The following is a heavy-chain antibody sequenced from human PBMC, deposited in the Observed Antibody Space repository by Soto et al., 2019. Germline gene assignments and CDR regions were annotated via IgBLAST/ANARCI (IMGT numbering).Heavy chain of an antibody. CDR3: ARMESFGSLNWFDP. J-gene: IGHJ5*02. CDR2: MNPGSGDT. Sequence: ASVKVSCKASGYTFTNNDVSWVRQATGQGLEWMGWMNPGSGDTGYAQKFQGRVTMTRDISIATAYMELNSLTSEDTAIYYCARMESFGSLNWFDPWGQGTLITVSS. CDR1: GYTFTNND. D-gene: IGHD5-18*01. V-gene: IGHV1-8*02.